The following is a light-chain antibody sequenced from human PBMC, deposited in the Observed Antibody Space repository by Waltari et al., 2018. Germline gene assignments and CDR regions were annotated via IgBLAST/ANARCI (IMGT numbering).Light chain of an antibody. CDR1: GSAVGASDS. V-gene: IGLV2-14*03. CDR2: DVT. CDR3: SSQTLDGLVL. Sequence: QSALTQPASVSGSPGQSITIPCSGVGSAVGASDSVSWHQHHPGNPPQVIIYDVTNRPSGVSDRFSASKSANTASLTISRLQPEDEADYYCSSQTLDGLVLFGGGTRLTVL. J-gene: IGLJ2*01.